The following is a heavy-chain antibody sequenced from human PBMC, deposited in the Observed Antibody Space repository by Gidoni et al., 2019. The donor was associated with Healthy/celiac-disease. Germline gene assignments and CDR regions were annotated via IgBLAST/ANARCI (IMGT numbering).Heavy chain of an antibody. Sequence: EVQLLESGGGLVQPGGSLRLSFAASGFTFSSYAMSWVRQAPGKGLEWVSAISGSGGSTYYADSVKGRFTISRDNSKNTLYLQMNSLRAEDTAVYYCAKDGGSSPRGDYWGQGTLVTVSS. CDR2: ISGSGGST. J-gene: IGHJ4*02. CDR3: AKDGGSSPRGDY. CDR1: GFTFSSYA. D-gene: IGHD3-16*01. V-gene: IGHV3-23*01.